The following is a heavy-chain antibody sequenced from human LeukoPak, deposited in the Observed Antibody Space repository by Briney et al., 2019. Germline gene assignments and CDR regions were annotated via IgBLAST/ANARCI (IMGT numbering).Heavy chain of an antibody. J-gene: IGHJ3*02. V-gene: IGHV5-51*01. CDR2: IYPGDSDT. CDR3: ALGGSGYSSGWSRTAAFDI. CDR1: GYSFTSYW. Sequence: GESLKISCKGSGYSFTSYWIGWVRQMPGKGLEWMGIIYPGDSDTRYSPSFQGQVTISADKSISTAYLQWSSLKASDTAMYYCALGGSGYSSGWSRTAAFDIWGQGTMVTVSS. D-gene: IGHD6-19*01.